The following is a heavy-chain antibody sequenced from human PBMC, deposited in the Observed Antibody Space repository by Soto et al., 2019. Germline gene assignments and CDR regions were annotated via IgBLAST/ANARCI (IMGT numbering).Heavy chain of an antibody. D-gene: IGHD3-22*01. J-gene: IGHJ5*02. Sequence: ASVKVSCKASGYTFTGYYMHWVRQAPGQGLEWMGWINPNSGGTNYAQKFQGRVTMTRDTSISTAYMELSRLRSDDTAVYYCARGRMIVVVIRNNWFDPWGQGTLVTVSS. CDR1: GYTFTGYY. CDR3: ARGRMIVVVIRNNWFDP. CDR2: INPNSGGT. V-gene: IGHV1-2*02.